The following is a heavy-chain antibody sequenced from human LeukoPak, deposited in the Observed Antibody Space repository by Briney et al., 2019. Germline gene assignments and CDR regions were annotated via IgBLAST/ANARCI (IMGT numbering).Heavy chain of an antibody. CDR3: ARADVVVTGMVDY. Sequence: ASVKVSCKASGYTFTSYYMHWVRQAPGQGLEWMGWMNPNSDNTGYAQKFQGRVTMTRNTSISTAYMELSSLRSEDTAVYYCARADVVVTGMVDYWGQGTLVTVSS. CDR2: MNPNSDNT. J-gene: IGHJ4*02. D-gene: IGHD2-21*02. V-gene: IGHV1-8*02. CDR1: GYTFTSYY.